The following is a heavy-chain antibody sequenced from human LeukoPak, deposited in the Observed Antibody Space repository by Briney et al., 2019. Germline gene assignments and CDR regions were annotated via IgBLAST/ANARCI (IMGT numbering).Heavy chain of an antibody. Sequence: PSETLSLTCTVSGGSISSGGYYWSWIRQPPGKGLEWIGYIYHSGSTYYNPSLKSRVTISVDRSKNQFSLKLSSETAADTAVYYCARAKGDIVVVPAALNYYYYYMDVWGKGTTVTVSS. V-gene: IGHV4-30-2*01. CDR2: IYHSGST. CDR1: GGSISSGGYY. D-gene: IGHD2-2*01. CDR3: ARAKGDIVVVPAALNYYYYYMDV. J-gene: IGHJ6*03.